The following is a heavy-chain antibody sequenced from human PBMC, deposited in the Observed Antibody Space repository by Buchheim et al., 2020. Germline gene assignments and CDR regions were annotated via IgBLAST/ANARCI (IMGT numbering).Heavy chain of an antibody. Sequence: QVQLQESGPGLVKPSQTLSLTCTVSGGSISSGGYYWSWIRQHPGKGLEWIGYIYYSGSTYYNPSLQSRVTISVDKSKHQFSLKLSSVTAADTAVYYCARGGIGYYGSGSYLKDWYFDLWGRGTL. CDR1: GGSISSGGYY. D-gene: IGHD3-10*01. CDR2: IYYSGST. J-gene: IGHJ2*01. V-gene: IGHV4-31*03. CDR3: ARGGIGYYGSGSYLKDWYFDL.